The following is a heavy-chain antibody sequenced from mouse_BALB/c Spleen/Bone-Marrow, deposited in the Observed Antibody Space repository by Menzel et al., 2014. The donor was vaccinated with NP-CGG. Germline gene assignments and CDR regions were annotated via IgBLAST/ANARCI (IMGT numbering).Heavy chain of an antibody. V-gene: IGHV1S81*02. CDR1: GYTFTSYW. CDR2: INPSNGRT. J-gene: IGHJ1*01. Sequence: QVQLQQSGAELVKPGASVKLSCKASGYTFTSYWMHWVKRRPGQGLEWIGEINPSNGRTNYNEKFKSKATLTVDKSSSAAYMQLSSLTSEDSAVYYCARYLHYYGSSYGYFDVWGAGTTATVSS. CDR3: ARYLHYYGSSYGYFDV. D-gene: IGHD1-1*01.